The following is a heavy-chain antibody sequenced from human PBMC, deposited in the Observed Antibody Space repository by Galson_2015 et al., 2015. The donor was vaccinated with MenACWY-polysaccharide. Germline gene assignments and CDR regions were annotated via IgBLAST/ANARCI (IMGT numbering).Heavy chain of an antibody. CDR2: IKQDGNEK. J-gene: IGHJ1*01. CDR3: ETAPPLLVVQH. CDR1: GFTFSTYY. V-gene: IGHV3-7*01. Sequence: SLRLSCAASGFTFSTYYMTWVRQAPGKGLEWVAHIKQDGNEKYYEDSVKGRFTISRANAENSLYLQMNILRAEDTAVYYCETAPPLLVVQHWGQGSLVIVSS. D-gene: IGHD2-15*01.